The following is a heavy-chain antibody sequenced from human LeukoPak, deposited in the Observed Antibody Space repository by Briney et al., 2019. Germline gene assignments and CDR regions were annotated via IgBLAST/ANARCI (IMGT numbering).Heavy chain of an antibody. Sequence: SETLSLTCAVYGGSFSGYYWSWIRQPPGKGLEWIGEINHSGSTNYNPSLKSRVTISVDTSKNRFSLKLDSVTAADTAVYYCAKGTSSGWYYFDYWGQGTLVTVSS. CDR1: GGSFSGYY. V-gene: IGHV4-34*01. D-gene: IGHD6-19*01. CDR2: INHSGST. CDR3: AKGTSSGWYYFDY. J-gene: IGHJ4*02.